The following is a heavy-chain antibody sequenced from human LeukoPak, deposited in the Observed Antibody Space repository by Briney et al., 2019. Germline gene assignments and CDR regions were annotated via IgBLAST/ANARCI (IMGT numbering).Heavy chain of an antibody. D-gene: IGHD4-17*01. CDR3: ARDYGDYFDY. J-gene: IGHJ4*02. V-gene: IGHV4-59*01. CDR1: GGSISNYY. CDR2: IYYSGRT. Sequence: PSETLSLTCTVSGGSISNYYWSWIRQPPGKGLEWIGYIYYSGRTNYNPSLKSRVIISVDTSKNQFSLKLSSVAAADTAVYYCARDYGDYFDYWGQGTLVTVSS.